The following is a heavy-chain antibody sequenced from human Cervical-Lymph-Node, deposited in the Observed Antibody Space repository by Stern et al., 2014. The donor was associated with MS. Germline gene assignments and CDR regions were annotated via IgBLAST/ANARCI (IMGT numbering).Heavy chain of an antibody. J-gene: IGHJ4*02. CDR1: GFTFSSYG. V-gene: IGHV3-30*03. D-gene: IGHD2-8*01. CDR3: ARDYEDTSMLFDH. CDR2: ISYDGNHK. Sequence: QLVQSGGAVVQPGRSLRLSCAASGFTFSSYGMHWVRQAPGKGLEWVAVISYDGNHKYYAASVKGRFTISRDNSKNTLHLQMNSVTPDDTAIYYCARDYEDTSMLFDHWGQGTLVTVSS.